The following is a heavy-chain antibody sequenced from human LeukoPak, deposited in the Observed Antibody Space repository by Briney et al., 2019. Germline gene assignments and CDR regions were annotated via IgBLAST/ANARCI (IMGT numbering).Heavy chain of an antibody. CDR2: IYYSGST. Sequence: PSETLSLTCTVSGGSISSYYWSWIRQPPGKGLEWIGYIYYSGSTNYNPSLKSRVTISVDTSKNQFSLKLSSVTAADTAVYYCAREVRNPEIVGATNWFDPWGQGTLVTVSS. V-gene: IGHV4-59*01. CDR1: GGSISSYY. CDR3: AREVRNPEIVGATNWFDP. J-gene: IGHJ5*02. D-gene: IGHD1-26*01.